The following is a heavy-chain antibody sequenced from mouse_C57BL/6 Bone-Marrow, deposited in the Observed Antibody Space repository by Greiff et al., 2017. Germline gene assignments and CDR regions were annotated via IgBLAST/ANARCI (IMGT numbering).Heavy chain of an antibody. CDR1: GYTFTSYW. D-gene: IGHD1-1*01. CDR2: IYPGGGST. Sequence: VQLQQSGAELVKPGASVKMSCKASGYTFTSYWITWVKQRPGQGLEWVGDIYPGGGSTNYNEKFKREATLTIDTSSSTAYMQLSSLTSEDSAVYYCARCAYNYGSSYLDYWGQGTTLTVSS. J-gene: IGHJ2*01. CDR3: ARCAYNYGSSYLDY. V-gene: IGHV1-55*01.